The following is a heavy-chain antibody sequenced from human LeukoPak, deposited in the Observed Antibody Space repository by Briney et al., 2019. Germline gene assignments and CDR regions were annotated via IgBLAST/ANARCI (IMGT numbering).Heavy chain of an antibody. Sequence: GGSLRLSCAASGFNYSSYTMNWVRQAPGMGLEWLSYISASRDITYYADSVKGRFTISRDNAKNSLYLQMNSLRAEDTAVYYCARFQQLKFDPWGQGTLVTVSS. V-gene: IGHV3-48*01. CDR3: ARFQQLKFDP. D-gene: IGHD6-13*01. CDR2: ISASRDIT. J-gene: IGHJ5*02. CDR1: GFNYSSYT.